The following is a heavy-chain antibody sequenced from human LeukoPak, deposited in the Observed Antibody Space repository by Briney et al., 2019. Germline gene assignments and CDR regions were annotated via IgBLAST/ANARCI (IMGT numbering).Heavy chain of an antibody. CDR3: ARDRHWNQGNFDY. D-gene: IGHD1-1*01. J-gene: IGHJ4*02. CDR1: GGSFSGYY. Sequence: SETLSLTCAVYGGSFSGYYWSWIRQPPGKGLEWIGEINHSGSTNYNPSLKSRVTISVDTSKNQFSLKLSSVTAADTAVYYCARDRHWNQGNFDYWGQGTLVTVSS. V-gene: IGHV4-34*01. CDR2: INHSGST.